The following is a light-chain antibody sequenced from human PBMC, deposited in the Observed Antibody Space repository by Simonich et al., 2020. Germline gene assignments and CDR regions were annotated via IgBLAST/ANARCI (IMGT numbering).Light chain of an antibody. J-gene: IGLJ2*01. Sequence: QSALTQPPSASGSPGQSVTISCTGTSSDVGGYNLVSWYQQHPGKAPKLMIYEGSKRPSVVSNRFSGSKSGNTASLTISGLQAEDEADYYCCSYAGSSTVVFGGGTKLTVL. CDR3: CSYAGSSTVV. CDR2: EGS. V-gene: IGLV2-23*01. CDR1: SSDVGGYNL.